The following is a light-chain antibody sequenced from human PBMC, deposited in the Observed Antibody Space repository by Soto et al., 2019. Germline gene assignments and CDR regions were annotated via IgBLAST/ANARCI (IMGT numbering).Light chain of an antibody. V-gene: IGKV3-15*01. CDR2: GAS. CDR1: QSVSSN. CDR3: QQYNNWPPHT. J-gene: IGKJ4*01. Sequence: EIVMTQSPATLSVSPGERATLSCRASQSVSSNLAWYQQKPGQAPGLLIYGASTRATGIPARFSGSGSGTEFTLTISSLQSEDFAVYYCQQYNNWPPHTFGGGTKVEIK.